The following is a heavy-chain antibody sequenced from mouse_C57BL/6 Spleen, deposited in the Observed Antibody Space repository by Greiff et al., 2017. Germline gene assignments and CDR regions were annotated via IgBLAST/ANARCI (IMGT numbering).Heavy chain of an antibody. CDR3: GRPHQGYRSSDGYVGG. Sequence: VQLQQSGPELVKPGASVKISCKASGYAFSSSWMNWVKQRPGKGLAWIGRIYPGDGDTNYNGKFKGKATLTADKSSSTAYLQLSSLTSADSAVYCGGRPHQGYRSSDGYVGGWGTGTTVTVAS. CDR1: GYAFSSSW. V-gene: IGHV1-82*01. CDR2: IYPGDGDT. J-gene: IGHJ1*03. D-gene: IGHD1-1*01.